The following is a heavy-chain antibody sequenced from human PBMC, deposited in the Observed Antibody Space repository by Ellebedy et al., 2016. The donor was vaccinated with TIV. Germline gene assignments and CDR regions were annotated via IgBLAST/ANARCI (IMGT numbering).Heavy chain of an antibody. Sequence: PGGSLRLSCAASGFTFGSFWLHRVRQAPGKGLVWVSRINSDGSSTTYADSVKGRFTISRDNAKNTLYLQMNSLRAEDTAVYYCARASHYGGGYFDSWGQGTLVTVSS. CDR2: INSDGSST. D-gene: IGHD4-23*01. V-gene: IGHV3-74*01. CDR1: GFTFGSFW. CDR3: ARASHYGGGYFDS. J-gene: IGHJ4*02.